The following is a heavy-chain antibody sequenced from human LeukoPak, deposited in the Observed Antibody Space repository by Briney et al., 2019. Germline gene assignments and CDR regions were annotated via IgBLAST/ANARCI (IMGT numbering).Heavy chain of an antibody. V-gene: IGHV1-69*04. CDR2: IIPILGIA. D-gene: IGHD1-20*01. Sequence: SVKVSCKASGGTFSSYAISWVRQAPGRGLEWMGRIIPILGIANYAQKFQGRVTITADKSTSTAYMELSSLRSEDTAVYYCAREAPRYSWNDAGGGAFDPWGQGTLVTVSS. CDR3: AREAPRYSWNDAGGGAFDP. CDR1: GGTFSSYA. J-gene: IGHJ5*02.